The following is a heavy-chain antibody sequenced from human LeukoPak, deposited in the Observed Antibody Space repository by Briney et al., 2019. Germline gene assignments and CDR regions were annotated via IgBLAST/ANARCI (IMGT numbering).Heavy chain of an antibody. CDR3: ARAGGQHFDY. J-gene: IGHJ4*02. CDR1: GYTFGTHW. CDR2: INPNSGGT. Sequence: ASVKVSCKASGYTFGTHWMHWVRQAPGQGLEWMGWINPNSGGTNYAQKFQGRVTMTRDTSISTAYMELSRLRSDDTAVYYCARAGGQHFDYWGQGTLVTVSS. D-gene: IGHD3-16*01. V-gene: IGHV1-2*02.